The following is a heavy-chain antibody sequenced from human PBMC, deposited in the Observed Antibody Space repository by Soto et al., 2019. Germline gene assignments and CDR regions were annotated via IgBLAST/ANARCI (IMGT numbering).Heavy chain of an antibody. V-gene: IGHV1-3*01. CDR1: GYTFTSYA. CDR3: TRLETDY. J-gene: IGHJ4*02. D-gene: IGHD1-1*01. CDR2: INAGNGNT. Sequence: QVQLVQSGAEVKEPGASVKVSCKASGYTFTSYAMHWVRQAPGQRLEWMGWINAGNGNTKYSQRFQGRVTFTRDTSASTAYMDLSGLGSEDTAVYYCTRLETDYWGQGTLVTVSS.